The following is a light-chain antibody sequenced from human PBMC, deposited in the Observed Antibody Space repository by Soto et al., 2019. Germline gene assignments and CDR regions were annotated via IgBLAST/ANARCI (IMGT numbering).Light chain of an antibody. CDR1: NSNIGTNT. CDR3: VAWDDSLNVVV. J-gene: IGLJ2*01. Sequence: QSVLTQPPSASGTPGQRVTISCSGSNSNIGTNTVNWYPQLPGTAPKRLIYSNNQRPSGVPDRLSGSKSGTSASLAISGLRSEDDADYYCVAWDDSLNVVVFGGGTKLTVL. V-gene: IGLV1-44*01. CDR2: SNN.